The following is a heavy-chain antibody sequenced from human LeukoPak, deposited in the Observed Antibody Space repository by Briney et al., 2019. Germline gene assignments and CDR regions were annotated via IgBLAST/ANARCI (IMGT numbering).Heavy chain of an antibody. V-gene: IGHV3-7*01. CDR1: GLTFSSYW. J-gene: IGHJ4*02. CDR3: ARGVVAVAGTWYFDY. Sequence: PGGSLRLSCAASGLTFSSYWMSWVRQAPGKGLEWVANIKQDGSEKYYVDSVKGRFTISRDNARNSLYLQMNSLRAEDTAVYYCARGVVAVAGTWYFDYWGQGTVVTVSS. D-gene: IGHD6-19*01. CDR2: IKQDGSEK.